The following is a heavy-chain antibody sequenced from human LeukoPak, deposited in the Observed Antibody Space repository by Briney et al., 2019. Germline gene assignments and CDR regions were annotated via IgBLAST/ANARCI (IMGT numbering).Heavy chain of an antibody. J-gene: IGHJ4*02. Sequence: GASVKVSCKASGYTLTSYDINWVRQATGQGPEWMGWMYPNSGNTGYAQKFRGRVSITRNTSISTAYMELSSLVSEDTAVYYCARLGELSSDDYWGQGTLVTVSS. CDR3: ARLGELSSDDY. CDR1: GYTLTSYD. D-gene: IGHD3-16*02. V-gene: IGHV1-8*03. CDR2: MYPNSGNT.